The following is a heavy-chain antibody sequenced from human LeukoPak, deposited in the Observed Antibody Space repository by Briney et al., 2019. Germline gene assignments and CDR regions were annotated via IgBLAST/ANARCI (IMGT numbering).Heavy chain of an antibody. CDR2: LSSSGSAF. D-gene: IGHD3-3*01. CDR3: ARSARLMKGVVEVTALDD. Sequence: PGGSLRLSCAASGLTFSTYNMNWVRQAPGKGLEWIAYLSSSGSAFSYADSVKGRFTIARDNAKNSVYLEMNSLRADDTAVYYCARSARLMKGVVEVTALDDWGQGTLVTVSS. V-gene: IGHV3-48*03. CDR1: GLTFSTYN. J-gene: IGHJ4*02.